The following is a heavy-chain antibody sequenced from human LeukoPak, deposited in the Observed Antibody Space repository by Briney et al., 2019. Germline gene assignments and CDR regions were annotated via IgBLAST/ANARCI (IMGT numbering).Heavy chain of an antibody. Sequence: SETLSLTCAVYGGSFSGYYWSWIRQPPGKGLEWIVEINHSGRTKYNPSLKSRVTISVDTSKNQFSLKLSSVTAADTAVYYCARGFPYYYDSSGYWGQGTLVTVSS. CDR3: ARGFPYYYDSSGY. D-gene: IGHD3-22*01. CDR1: GGSFSGYY. J-gene: IGHJ4*02. CDR2: INHSGRT. V-gene: IGHV4-34*01.